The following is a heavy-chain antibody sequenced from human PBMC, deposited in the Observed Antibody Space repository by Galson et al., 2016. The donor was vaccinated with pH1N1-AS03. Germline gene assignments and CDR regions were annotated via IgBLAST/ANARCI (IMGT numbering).Heavy chain of an antibody. D-gene: IGHD3-16*01. V-gene: IGHV1-69*04. CDR1: GGTFGTSA. J-gene: IGHJ4*02. CDR2: HTPLLNVT. Sequence: SVKVSCKASGGTFGTSAISWVRQAPGQGPEWMGRHTPLLNVTSYAQKFQGRVTITAGTPTSTVYMELSSLRSDDTAVYYCATPGGVGYLDNWGRGTLVTVSS. CDR3: ATPGGVGYLDN.